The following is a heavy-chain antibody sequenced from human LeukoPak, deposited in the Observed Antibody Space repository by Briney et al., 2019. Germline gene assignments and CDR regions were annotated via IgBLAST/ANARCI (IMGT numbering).Heavy chain of an antibody. CDR1: GFTFSSYA. CDR3: AKVVVVPAAIDDHFDY. D-gene: IGHD2-2*02. V-gene: IGHV3-23*01. J-gene: IGHJ4*02. Sequence: GGSLRLSCAASGFTFSSYAMSWVRQAPGKGLEWVSAISGSGGSTYYADSVKGRFTISRDNSKSTLYLQMNSLRAEDTAVYYCAKVVVVPAAIDDHFDYWGQGTLVTVSS. CDR2: ISGSGGST.